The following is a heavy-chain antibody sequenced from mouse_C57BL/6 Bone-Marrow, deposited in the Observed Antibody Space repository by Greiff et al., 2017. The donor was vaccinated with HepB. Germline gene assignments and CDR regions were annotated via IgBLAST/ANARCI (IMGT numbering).Heavy chain of an antibody. CDR3: AVYGSSFFDY. V-gene: IGHV3-6*01. CDR2: ISYDGSN. CDR1: GYSITSGYY. Sequence: EVKLMESGPGLVKPSQSLSLTCSVTGYSITSGYYWNWIRQFPGNKLEWMGYISYDGSNNYNPSLKNRISITRDTSKNQFFLKLNSVTTEDTATYYCAVYGSSFFDYWGQGTTLTVSS. J-gene: IGHJ2*01. D-gene: IGHD1-1*01.